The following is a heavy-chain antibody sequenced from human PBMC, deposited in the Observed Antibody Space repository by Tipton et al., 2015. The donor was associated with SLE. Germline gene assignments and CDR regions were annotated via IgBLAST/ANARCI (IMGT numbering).Heavy chain of an antibody. CDR2: VSYDESNK. CDR1: GFTFNTYA. V-gene: IGHV3-30*03. D-gene: IGHD2-21*01. Sequence: SGFTFNTYAMHWVRQAPGKGLEWVAIVSYDESNKQYGASVKGRFSISRDNSKDTLYLQMSSLRPDDTAVYYCARVGDDLFSYHYMDVWGKGATVTVSS. CDR3: ARVGDDLFSYHYMDV. J-gene: IGHJ6*03.